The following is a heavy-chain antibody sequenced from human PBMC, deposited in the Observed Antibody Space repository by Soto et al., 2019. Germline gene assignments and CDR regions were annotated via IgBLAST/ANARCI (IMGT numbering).Heavy chain of an antibody. CDR2: ISSSSSYT. CDR1: GFTFSDYY. D-gene: IGHD4-17*01. J-gene: IGHJ3*02. Sequence: PGGSLRLSCAASGFTFSDYYMSWIRQAPGKGLEWVSYISSSSSYTNYADSVKGRFTISRDNDKNSLYLQKNSLRAEDTAVYYCASYWDYGGNSDAFDIWGQGTMVTVSS. CDR3: ASYWDYGGNSDAFDI. V-gene: IGHV3-11*06.